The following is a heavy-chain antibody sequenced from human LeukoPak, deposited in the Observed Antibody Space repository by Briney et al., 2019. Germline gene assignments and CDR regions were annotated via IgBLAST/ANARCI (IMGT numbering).Heavy chain of an antibody. CDR3: AKERTAMAAFDY. CDR1: GFHLSSYA. V-gene: IGHV3-23*01. J-gene: IGHJ4*02. CDR2: IIDTGRST. D-gene: IGHD5-18*01. Sequence: GSLRLPCSAFGFHLSSYAMGWVRQAPREGLEGVPGIIDTGRSTFYVDSVKGRFTISRDNSKNTLHLQLNSLRAEDTAVYYCAKERTAMAAFDYWGQGTLVTVSS.